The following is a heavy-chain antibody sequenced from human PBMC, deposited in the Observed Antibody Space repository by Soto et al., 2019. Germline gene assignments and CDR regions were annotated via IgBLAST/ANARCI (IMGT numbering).Heavy chain of an antibody. D-gene: IGHD6-13*01. V-gene: IGHV4-4*07. CDR3: ARDQGVAAAGITWFDP. CDR2: IHSSGST. Sequence: SETLSLTCTVSGASMNSYHWSWIRQPAGKGLEWIGYIHSSGSTNYNPSLKSRVTMSVDTSKNQFSLRLMSLTAADTAVYYCARDQGVAAAGITWFDPWVQGSLVTVSP. CDR1: GASMNSYH. J-gene: IGHJ5*02.